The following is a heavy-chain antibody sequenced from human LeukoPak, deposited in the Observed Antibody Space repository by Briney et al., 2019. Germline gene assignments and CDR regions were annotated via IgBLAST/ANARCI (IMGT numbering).Heavy chain of an antibody. V-gene: IGHV3-23*01. D-gene: IGHD4-17*01. Sequence: PGGSLRLSCAASGFTFRNHAMGWVRQAPGKGLECVSAISDDSSKTSYADSVKGRFTISRDYSKNTLYLQMNSLRAEDTAVYYCAKEGPDYGDYRSGDYFDFWGQGTLVTVSS. CDR2: ISDDSSKT. CDR3: AKEGPDYGDYRSGDYFDF. J-gene: IGHJ4*02. CDR1: GFTFRNHA.